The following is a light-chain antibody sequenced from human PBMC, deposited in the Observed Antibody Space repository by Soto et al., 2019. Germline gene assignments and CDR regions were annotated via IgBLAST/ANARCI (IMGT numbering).Light chain of an antibody. CDR1: SSDVGGYNY. CDR2: EVS. CDR3: SSYTSSSPRV. J-gene: IGLJ1*01. Sequence: QSALTQPASVSGSPGQSITISCTGTSSDVGGYNYVSWYQQHPGKAPKLMLYEVSNPPSGVSNRFSGSKSGNTASLTISGLQAEDEADYYCSSYTSSSPRVFGTGTTLTVL. V-gene: IGLV2-14*01.